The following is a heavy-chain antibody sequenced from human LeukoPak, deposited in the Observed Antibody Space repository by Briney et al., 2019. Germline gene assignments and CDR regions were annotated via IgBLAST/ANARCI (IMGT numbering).Heavy chain of an antibody. CDR1: GGYISSSSYY. J-gene: IGHJ3*02. Sequence: SETLSLTCTVSGGYISSSSYYWGWIRQPPGNGLEWIGSIYYIGSTYYNPSLKSRVTISVDTSNNQFSLKLSSVTAADTAVYYCARRAARGAFDMWTQGTMVTVSS. V-gene: IGHV4-39*01. CDR2: IYYIGST. D-gene: IGHD6-6*01. CDR3: ARRAARGAFDM.